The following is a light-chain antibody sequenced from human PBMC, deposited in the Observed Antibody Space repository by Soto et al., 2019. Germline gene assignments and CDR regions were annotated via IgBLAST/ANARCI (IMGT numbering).Light chain of an antibody. CDR3: QQRSTWPLT. CDR2: DAS. J-gene: IGKJ4*01. V-gene: IGKV3-11*01. CDR1: QSFSSY. Sequence: EIVLTQSPATLSLSPGERATLSCRASQSFSSYLAWYQQKRGQAPRLLIYDASNRATGIPGRLTGSGSVTDFSLTISSLEPEDFAVYYCQQRSTWPLTFGGVTKVEIK.